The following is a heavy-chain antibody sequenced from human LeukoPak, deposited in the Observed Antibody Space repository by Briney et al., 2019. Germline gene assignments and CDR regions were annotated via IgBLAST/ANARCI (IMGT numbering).Heavy chain of an antibody. CDR3: ARGPINPCSSGWEFDY. J-gene: IGHJ4*02. V-gene: IGHV3-23*01. Sequence: PGGSLRLSCAASGFTFSDYYMSWIRQAPGKGLEWVSAISGSGGSTYYADSVKGRFTISRDNSKNTLYLQMNSLRAEDTAVYYCARGPINPCSSGWEFDYWGQGTLVTVSS. D-gene: IGHD6-19*01. CDR1: GFTFSDYY. CDR2: ISGSGGST.